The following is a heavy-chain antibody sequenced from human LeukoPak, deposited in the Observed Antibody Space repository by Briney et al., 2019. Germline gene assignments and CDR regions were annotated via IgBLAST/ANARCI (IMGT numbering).Heavy chain of an antibody. V-gene: IGHV1-18*01. CDR3: ARDPRPPEPVLGVVIPYYYYYGMDV. J-gene: IGHJ6*02. CDR1: GYTFTSYG. CDR2: ISAYNGNT. D-gene: IGHD3-3*01. Sequence: ASVKVSCKASGYTFTSYGISWVRQAPGQGLEWMGWISAYNGNTNYAQKLQGRVTMTTDTSTSTAYMELRSLRSDDTAVYYCARDPRPPEPVLGVVIPYYYYYGMDVWGQGTTVTVSS.